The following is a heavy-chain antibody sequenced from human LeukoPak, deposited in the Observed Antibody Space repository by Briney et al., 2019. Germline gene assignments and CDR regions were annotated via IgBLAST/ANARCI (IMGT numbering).Heavy chain of an antibody. Sequence: PSETLSLTCAVYGGSFSGYYWSWIRQPPGKGLEWIGEINHSGSTNYNPSLKSRVTISVDTSKNQFSLKLTSVTAADTAVYYCARGLAARPDYNWFDPWGQGTLVTVSS. J-gene: IGHJ5*02. CDR1: GGSFSGYY. CDR3: ARGLAARPDYNWFDP. V-gene: IGHV4-34*01. CDR2: INHSGST. D-gene: IGHD6-6*01.